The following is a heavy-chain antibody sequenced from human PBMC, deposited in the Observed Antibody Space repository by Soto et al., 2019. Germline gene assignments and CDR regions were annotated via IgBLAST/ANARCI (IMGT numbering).Heavy chain of an antibody. CDR2: ITNTGITT. CDR3: EPGLAYGDTKHIDN. Sequence: GGSLRLSCAASGFGFSTHALSWVRQAPGKGLEWLSSITNTGITTHYADSVKGRFTISRENSRNTLHLQMNNLRVDDTAVYYCEPGLAYGDTKHIDNWGQGTLVTVSS. D-gene: IGHD4-17*01. CDR1: GFGFSTHA. V-gene: IGHV3-23*01. J-gene: IGHJ4*02.